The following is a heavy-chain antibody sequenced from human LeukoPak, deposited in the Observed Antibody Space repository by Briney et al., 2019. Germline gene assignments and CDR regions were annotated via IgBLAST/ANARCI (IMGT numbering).Heavy chain of an antibody. CDR2: ISSSGSTI. V-gene: IGHV3-48*03. J-gene: IGHJ3*02. Sequence: GGSLRLSCAASGFTFSNYEMNWVRQAPGKGLEWVSYISSSGSTIYYADSVKGRFTISRDNAKNSLYLQMNCLRAEDTAVYYCARDSGRNYRGAFDIWGQGTMVTVSS. D-gene: IGHD4-23*01. CDR3: ARDSGRNYRGAFDI. CDR1: GFTFSNYE.